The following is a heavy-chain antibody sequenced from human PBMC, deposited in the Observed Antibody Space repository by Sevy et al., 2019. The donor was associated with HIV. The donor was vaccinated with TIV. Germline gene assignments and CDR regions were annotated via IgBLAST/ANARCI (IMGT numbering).Heavy chain of an antibody. J-gene: IGHJ6*02. CDR2: ISYEGSDE. V-gene: IGHV3-30*18. D-gene: IGHD3-10*01. CDR3: AKDMALNYYGSGSYCNTQDGMDV. Sequence: GGSLRLSCAASGFSFSNYAMYWVRQAPGKGLEWVAVISYEGSDEDYSDSVKGRFTISRDNSKNTLSLQMNSLTVEDTAVYYCAKDMALNYYGSGSYCNTQDGMDVWGRGTTVTVSS. CDR1: GFSFSNYA.